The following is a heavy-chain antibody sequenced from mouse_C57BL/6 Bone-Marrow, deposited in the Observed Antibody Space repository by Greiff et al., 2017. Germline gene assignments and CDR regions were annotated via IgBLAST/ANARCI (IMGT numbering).Heavy chain of an antibody. J-gene: IGHJ3*01. CDR2: IDPSDSET. CDR1: GYTFTSYW. Sequence: QVQLQQPGAELVRPGSSVKLSCKASGYTFTSYWMHWVKQRPIQGLEWIGNIDPSDSETHYNQKFKDKATLTVDKSSSTAYMQLSSLTSEDSAVYYCARRGIDYGLAYWGQGTLVTVSA. V-gene: IGHV1-52*01. CDR3: ARRGIDYGLAY. D-gene: IGHD1-1*02.